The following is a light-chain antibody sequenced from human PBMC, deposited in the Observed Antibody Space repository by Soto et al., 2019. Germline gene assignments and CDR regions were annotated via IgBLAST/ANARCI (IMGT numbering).Light chain of an antibody. Sequence: ETVLTQSPGTLSLSPGERATLSCRASQSVSSSYLSWFQQKPGQAPRLLIYGASSRATGIPDRFSGSGSGTDFTLTISRLEPEDFAVYYCHQYGSSPPYTFGQGTKLESK. CDR2: GAS. CDR3: HQYGSSPPYT. J-gene: IGKJ2*01. CDR1: QSVSSSY. V-gene: IGKV3-20*01.